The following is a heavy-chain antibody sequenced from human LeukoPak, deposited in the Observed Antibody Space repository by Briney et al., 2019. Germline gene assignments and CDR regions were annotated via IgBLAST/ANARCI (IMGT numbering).Heavy chain of an antibody. V-gene: IGHV4-59*11. J-gene: IGHJ4*02. CDR1: GGSLSSHY. Sequence: SETLSLTCTVGGGSLSSHYWSWIRQPPGKGLELVGLIYYTGTTFYNPSLSSRVTTSLDTSRNQFSLRLTSVTAADTAVYYCARYSSGCSTANCYLTNWGQGTLVTVSS. CDR3: ARYSSGCSTANCYLTN. CDR2: IYYTGTT. D-gene: IGHD2-21*01.